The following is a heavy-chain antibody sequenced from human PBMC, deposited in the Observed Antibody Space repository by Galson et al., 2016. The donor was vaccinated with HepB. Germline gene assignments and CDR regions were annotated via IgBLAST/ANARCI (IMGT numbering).Heavy chain of an antibody. Sequence: SLRLSCAASGFTFSRYSMHWVRQAPGKGLEWVAVISYDGSNKDYADSVKGRFTISRDNSKNMLYLQMNSLRAEDTAVYYCARDSPLDVVRFLGWFSPYGMDVWGQGTTVTVSS. CDR2: ISYDGSNK. CDR3: ARDSPLDVVRFLGWFSPYGMDV. J-gene: IGHJ6*02. V-gene: IGHV3-30*04. D-gene: IGHD3-3*01. CDR1: GFTFSRYS.